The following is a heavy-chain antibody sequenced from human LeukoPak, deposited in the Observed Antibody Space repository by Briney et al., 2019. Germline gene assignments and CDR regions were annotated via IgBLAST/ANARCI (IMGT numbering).Heavy chain of an antibody. Sequence: SETLSLTCTVSGGSISSSSYYWGWIRQPPGKGLEWIGSIYYSGSTNYNPSLKSRVTISVDTSKNQFSLKLSSVTAADTAVYYCARHIGDYDILTGAFDYWGQGTLVTVSS. D-gene: IGHD3-9*01. V-gene: IGHV4-39*01. CDR1: GGSISSSSYY. J-gene: IGHJ4*02. CDR2: IYYSGST. CDR3: ARHIGDYDILTGAFDY.